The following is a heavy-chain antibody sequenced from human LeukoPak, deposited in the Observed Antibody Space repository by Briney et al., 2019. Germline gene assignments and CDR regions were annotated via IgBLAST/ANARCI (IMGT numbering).Heavy chain of an antibody. Sequence: ASVKVSCKASGYTFSSYGISWVRQAPGQGLEWMGWISAYNANTHYAQKVQGRVTMTTDSSTTTAYMELRSLRSDDTAVYYCARDLDYGDLGSFDYWGQGTLVTVSS. CDR2: ISAYNANT. V-gene: IGHV1-18*01. J-gene: IGHJ4*02. CDR1: GYTFSSYG. D-gene: IGHD4-17*01. CDR3: ARDLDYGDLGSFDY.